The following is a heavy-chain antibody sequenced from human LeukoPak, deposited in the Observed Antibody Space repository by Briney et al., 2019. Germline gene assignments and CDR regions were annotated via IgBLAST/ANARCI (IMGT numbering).Heavy chain of an antibody. V-gene: IGHV4-59*01. D-gene: IGHD1-14*01. CDR2: IYYSGST. CDR3: ARDWAGPPFRSWYFDL. J-gene: IGHJ2*01. Sequence: PSETLSLTCTVSGGSISSYYWSWIRQPPGKGLEWIGDIYYSGSTNYNPSLKSRVTISVDTSKNQFSLKLSSVTAADTAVYYCARDWAGPPFRSWYFDLWGRGTLVTVSS. CDR1: GGSISSYY.